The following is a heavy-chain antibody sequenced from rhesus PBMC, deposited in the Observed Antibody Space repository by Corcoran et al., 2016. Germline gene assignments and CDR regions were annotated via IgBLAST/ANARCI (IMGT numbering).Heavy chain of an antibody. J-gene: IGHJ4*01. V-gene: IGHV4S11*01. CDR3: ARGYSSGWTVMGY. Sequence: QVQLQESGPGLVKPLETLSLTCAVSGGSISSNYWSWIRQPPGKGLEWIGYIYGSGSSTSYNPSLKSRVTLSVDTSKNQFSLKLSSVTAADTAVYYCARGYSSGWTVMGYWGQGVLVTVSS. D-gene: IGHD6-31*01. CDR2: IYGSGSST. CDR1: GGSISSNY.